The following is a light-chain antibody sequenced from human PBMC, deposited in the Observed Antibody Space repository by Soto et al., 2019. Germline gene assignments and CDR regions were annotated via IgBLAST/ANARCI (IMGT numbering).Light chain of an antibody. CDR3: QQYGSSPFT. CDR1: QSVSSSY. V-gene: IGKV3-20*01. Sequence: ESVLTQSPGTLSMSPGERATLSCRASQSVSSSYSAWYQQKPGQAPRLLIYGASSRATGIPDRLSGSGSGTAFTLTISRLEPEDFAVYYSQQYGSSPFTFGPGTKVDIQ. J-gene: IGKJ3*01. CDR2: GAS.